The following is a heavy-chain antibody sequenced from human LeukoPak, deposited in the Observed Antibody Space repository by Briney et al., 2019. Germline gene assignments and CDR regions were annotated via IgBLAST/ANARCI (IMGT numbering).Heavy chain of an antibody. D-gene: IGHD5-24*01. V-gene: IGHV3-23*01. J-gene: IGHJ6*02. CDR2: ISGSGGST. CDR1: GFTFSSYA. Sequence: GGSLRLSCAASGFTFSSYAMSWVRQAPGKGLEWVSAISGSGGSTYYADSVKGRFTISRDNSKNTLYLQMNSLRAEDTAVYYCAKRRKSAVTPQRYYYYGMDVWGQGTTVTVSS. CDR3: AKRRKSAVTPQRYYYYGMDV.